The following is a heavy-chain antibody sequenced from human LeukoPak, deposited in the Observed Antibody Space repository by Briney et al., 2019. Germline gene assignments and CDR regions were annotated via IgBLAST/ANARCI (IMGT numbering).Heavy chain of an antibody. D-gene: IGHD3-9*01. Sequence: GGSLRLSCAASGFTFSSYSMNWVRQAPGKGLEWVSYISSSSSTIYYADSVKGRFTISRDNAKNSLHLQMNSLRDEDTAVYYCARVWLTGFDAFDIWGQGTMVTVSS. J-gene: IGHJ3*02. V-gene: IGHV3-48*02. CDR3: ARVWLTGFDAFDI. CDR2: ISSSSSTI. CDR1: GFTFSSYS.